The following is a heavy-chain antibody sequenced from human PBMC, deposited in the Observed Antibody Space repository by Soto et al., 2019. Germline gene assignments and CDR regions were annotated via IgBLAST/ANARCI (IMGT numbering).Heavy chain of an antibody. V-gene: IGHV3-9*01. D-gene: IGHD3-10*01. J-gene: IGHJ4*02. Sequence: EVQLVESGGGLVQPGRSLRLSCAASGFTFDDDGMHWVRQAPGKGLEWVSGINWNGASVGYTDSVKGRFTISRDNAKSSLSLQMNSLRPEDTALYYCVKDKSLGVRGPAPFDSWGQGTLVTVSS. CDR3: VKDKSLGVRGPAPFDS. CDR1: GFTFDDDG. CDR2: INWNGASV.